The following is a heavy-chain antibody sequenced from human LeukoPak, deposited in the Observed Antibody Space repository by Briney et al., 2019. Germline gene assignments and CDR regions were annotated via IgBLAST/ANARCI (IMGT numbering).Heavy chain of an antibody. V-gene: IGHV4-34*01. J-gene: IGHJ5*02. D-gene: IGHD2-21*02. CDR1: GGSFSGYY. CDR3: ASSYCVGDCYQNWFDP. CDR2: INHSGST. Sequence: KTSETLSLTCAVYGGSFSGYYWSWIRQPPGKRLEWIGEINHSGSTNYNPSLKSRVTISVDTSKNQFSLKLSSVTAADTAVYYCASSYCVGDCYQNWFDPWGQGTLVTVSS.